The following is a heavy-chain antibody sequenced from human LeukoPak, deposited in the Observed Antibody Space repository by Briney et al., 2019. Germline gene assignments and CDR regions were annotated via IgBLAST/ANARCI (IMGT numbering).Heavy chain of an antibody. V-gene: IGHV1-8*01. Sequence: ASVKVSCKASGYTFTSYDINWVRQATGQGLEWMGWMNPNSGNTGYAQKFQGRVTMTRNTSIGTVHMELSSLRSEDTAVYHCARLLGIHYYYGMDVWGQGTTVTVSS. D-gene: IGHD7-27*01. CDR2: MNPNSGNT. CDR1: GYTFTSYD. CDR3: ARLLGIHYYYGMDV. J-gene: IGHJ6*02.